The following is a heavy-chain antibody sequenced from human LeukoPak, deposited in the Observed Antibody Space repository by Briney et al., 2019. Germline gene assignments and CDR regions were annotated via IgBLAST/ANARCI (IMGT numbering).Heavy chain of an antibody. CDR2: ISGSGGNT. D-gene: IGHD3-10*01. V-gene: IGHV3-23*01. Sequence: GGSLRLSCAASGFTFSSYAMSWVRQAPGKGLEWVSAISGSGGNTYYADSVDSVKGRFPISRDNSKNTLYLQMNSLRAEDTAVYYCARQEYGLHYWGQGTLVTVSS. J-gene: IGHJ4*02. CDR3: ARQEYGLHY. CDR1: GFTFSSYA.